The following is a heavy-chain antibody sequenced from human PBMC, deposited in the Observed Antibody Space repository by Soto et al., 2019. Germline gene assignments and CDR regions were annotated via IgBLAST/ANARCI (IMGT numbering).Heavy chain of an antibody. CDR3: ATVPYGMYYFDY. Sequence: ASVKVSCKASGYTFTGYYMHWVRQAPGQGLEWMGWINPNSGGTNYAQKFQGRVTMTRDTSISTAYMELSRLRPDDTAVYYCATVPYGMYYFDYWGQGTLVTVSS. J-gene: IGHJ4*02. V-gene: IGHV1-2*02. D-gene: IGHD3-16*01. CDR2: INPNSGGT. CDR1: GYTFTGYY.